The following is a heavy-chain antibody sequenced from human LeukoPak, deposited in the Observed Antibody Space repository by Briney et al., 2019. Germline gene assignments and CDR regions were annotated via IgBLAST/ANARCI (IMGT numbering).Heavy chain of an antibody. CDR3: ARNPYDFWSGYLNNWFDP. J-gene: IGHJ5*02. CDR2: IIPILGIA. V-gene: IGHV1-69*04. CDR1: GGTFSSYA. D-gene: IGHD3-3*01. Sequence: GSSVKVSCKASGGTFSSYAISWVRQAPGQGLEWMGRIIPILGIANYAQKLQGRVTMTTDTSTSTAYMELRSLRSGDTAVYYCARNPYDFWSGYLNNWFDPWGQGTLVTVSS.